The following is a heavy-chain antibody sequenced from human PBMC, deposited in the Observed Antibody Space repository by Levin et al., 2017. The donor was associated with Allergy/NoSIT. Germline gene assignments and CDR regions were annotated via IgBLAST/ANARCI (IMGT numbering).Heavy chain of an antibody. Sequence: LSLTCAASGITFSNAWMSWARQAPGKGLEWVGRIKNKADGATTEYAAPVKGRFTISRDDSKNTLYLQMNNLKTEDTAVYFCSTYSSSYYYFDYWGQGTLVTVSS. CDR1: GITFSNAW. D-gene: IGHD6-13*01. V-gene: IGHV3-15*01. CDR2: IKNKADGATT. CDR3: STYSSSYYYFDY. J-gene: IGHJ4*02.